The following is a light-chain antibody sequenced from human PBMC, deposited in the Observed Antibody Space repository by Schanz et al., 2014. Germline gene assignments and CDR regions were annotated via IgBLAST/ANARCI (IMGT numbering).Light chain of an antibody. J-gene: IGLJ2*01. V-gene: IGLV2-11*01. CDR2: GVT. Sequence: QSALTQPRSVSGSPGQSVTISCTGTSSDVGGYNYVSWYQQHPGKAPKLVIYGVTKRPSGVPDRFSASKSDNTASLSISGLQAEDEADYYCSSYAGTYTVVFGGGTKLTVL. CDR1: SSDVGGYNY. CDR3: SSYAGTYTVV.